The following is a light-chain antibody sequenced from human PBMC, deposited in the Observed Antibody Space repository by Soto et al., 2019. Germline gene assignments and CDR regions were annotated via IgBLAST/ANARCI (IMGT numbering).Light chain of an antibody. CDR2: SNN. J-gene: IGLJ2*01. Sequence: QSVLTQPPXASXXPXXXXXISXXGXSXXIGSNTVNWYQQLPGTAPKLLIYSNNQRPSGVPDRFXXSKSGTSASLAISGLQSEDEADYYCAAWDDSLNEGVXXGGTKLTVL. CDR3: AAWDDSLNEGV. V-gene: IGLV1-44*01. CDR1: SXXIGSNT.